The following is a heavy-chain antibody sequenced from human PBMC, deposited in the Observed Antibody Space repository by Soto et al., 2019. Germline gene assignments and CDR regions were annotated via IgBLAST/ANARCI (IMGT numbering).Heavy chain of an antibody. Sequence: GGSLRLSCAASGFTFSGSAMHWVRQASGKGLEWVGRIRSKANSYATAYAASVKGRFTISSDDSKNTAYLQMNSLKTEDTAVYYCTRQEQWLVSYYYYGMDVWGQGTTVTVSS. CDR1: GFTFSGSA. CDR2: IRSKANSYAT. J-gene: IGHJ6*02. V-gene: IGHV3-73*01. CDR3: TRQEQWLVSYYYYGMDV. D-gene: IGHD6-19*01.